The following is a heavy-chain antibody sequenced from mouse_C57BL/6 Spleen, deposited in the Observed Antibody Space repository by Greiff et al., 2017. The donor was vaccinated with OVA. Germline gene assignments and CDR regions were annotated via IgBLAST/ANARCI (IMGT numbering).Heavy chain of an antibody. J-gene: IGHJ1*03. D-gene: IGHD2-3*01. Sequence: QVQLQQSGAELVRPGASVTLSCKASGYTFTDYEMHWVKQTPVHGLEWIGAIDPETGGTAYTQKFKGKAILTADKSSSTAYMELRSLTSEDSAVYYCKRERWLWGTGTTVSVSS. V-gene: IGHV1-15*01. CDR1: GYTFTDYE. CDR2: IDPETGGT. CDR3: KRERWL.